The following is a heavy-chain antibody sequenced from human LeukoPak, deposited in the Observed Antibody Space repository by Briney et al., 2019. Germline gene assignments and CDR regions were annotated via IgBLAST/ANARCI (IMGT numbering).Heavy chain of an antibody. CDR1: GGSISSSSYY. CDR3: ARDLIVVPAAIHPGNWYFDL. V-gene: IGHV4-39*07. D-gene: IGHD2-2*01. Sequence: SETLSLTCTVSGGSISSSSYYWGWIRQPPGKGLEWLGSIYYSGSTNYNRSLKSRVTMSVDTSKNQFSLKLSSVTAADTAVYYCARDLIVVPAAIHPGNWYFDLWGRGTLVTVSS. J-gene: IGHJ2*01. CDR2: IYYSGST.